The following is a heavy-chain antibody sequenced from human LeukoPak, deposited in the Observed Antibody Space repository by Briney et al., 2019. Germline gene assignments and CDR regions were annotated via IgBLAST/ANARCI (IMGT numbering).Heavy chain of an antibody. Sequence: KSSETLSLTCTVSGGSISSYYWSWIRQPAGKGLEWMGRIYTSGSTNYNPSLKSRVTMSVDTSKNQFSLKLSSVTAADTAVYYCARVVPAANYYYYGMDVWGQGTMVTVSS. CDR2: IYTSGST. J-gene: IGHJ6*02. D-gene: IGHD2-2*01. CDR3: ARVVPAANYYYYGMDV. V-gene: IGHV4-4*07. CDR1: GGSISSYY.